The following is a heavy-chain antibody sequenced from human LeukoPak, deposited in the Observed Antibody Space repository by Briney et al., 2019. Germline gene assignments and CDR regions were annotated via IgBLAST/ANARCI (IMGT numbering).Heavy chain of an antibody. CDR2: INGYETST. J-gene: IGHJ4*02. Sequence: GGSLRLSCEASGFTFRDHWMHWVRQVPGKGLVWVSRINGYETSTAYADSVKGRFTISRDNARNTLYLQMNSLRVEETAIYYCARDRAESNWTNHTLFDSWGQGTPVTVSS. CDR3: ARDRAESNWTNHTLFDS. D-gene: IGHD1/OR15-1a*01. V-gene: IGHV3-74*01. CDR1: GFTFRDHW.